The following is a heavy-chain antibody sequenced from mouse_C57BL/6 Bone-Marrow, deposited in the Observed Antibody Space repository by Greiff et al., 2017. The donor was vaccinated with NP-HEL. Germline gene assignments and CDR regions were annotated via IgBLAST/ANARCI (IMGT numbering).Heavy chain of an antibody. CDR3: ARSKWFDY. CDR1: GYAFSSSW. D-gene: IGHD1-3*01. V-gene: IGHV1-82*01. J-gene: IGHJ2*01. Sequence: QVQLQQSGPELVKPGASVKISCKASGYAFSSSWMNWVKQRPGKGLEWIGRIYPGDGDTNYNGKFKGKATLTADKSSSTAYMQLSSLTSEDSAVYFCARSKWFDYWGQGTTLTVSS. CDR2: IYPGDGDT.